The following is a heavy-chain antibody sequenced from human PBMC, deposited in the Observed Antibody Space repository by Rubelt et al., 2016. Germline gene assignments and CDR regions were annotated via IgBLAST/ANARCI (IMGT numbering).Heavy chain of an antibody. V-gene: IGHV3-64*04. J-gene: IGHJ4*02. CDR3: ARENDSGSYFLDDY. Sequence: EYVSAISSNGGSTYYADSVKGRFTISRDNSKNTLYLQMNSLRAEDTAVYYCARENDSGSYFLDDYWGQGTLVTVSS. CDR2: ISSNGGST. D-gene: IGHD1-26*01.